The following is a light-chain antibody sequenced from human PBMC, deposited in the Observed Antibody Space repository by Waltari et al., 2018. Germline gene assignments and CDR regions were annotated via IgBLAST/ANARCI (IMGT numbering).Light chain of an antibody. Sequence: SYELPQPPSVSVSPGQTASIPCSAATLGNKYAYWYQQKSGQSPVLVIYKDDKRPSEMSERFAGAKSGNTATLTSSGTQAMDEADYDGQAWESGTVVFGGGTKLTGL. V-gene: IGLV3-1*01. CDR2: KDD. CDR1: TLGNKY. J-gene: IGLJ2*01. CDR3: QAWESGTVV.